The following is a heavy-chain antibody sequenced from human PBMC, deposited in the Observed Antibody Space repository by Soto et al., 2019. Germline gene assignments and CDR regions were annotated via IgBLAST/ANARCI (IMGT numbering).Heavy chain of an antibody. CDR2: VDYAGRA. D-gene: IGHD1-26*01. J-gene: IGHJ5*02. CDR3: AKHSQPGRFS. CDR1: DDSISTSNYY. Sequence: QLQLQESGPRLVKPSETLSLTCSVSDDSISTSNYYWAWVRQPPEMGPEWIGSVDYAGRAYYNPSLKRRVTRSAGTSENHFSLPLSSMTAAVTSMYYCAKHSQPGRFSWGQGTLVTVSP. V-gene: IGHV4-39*01.